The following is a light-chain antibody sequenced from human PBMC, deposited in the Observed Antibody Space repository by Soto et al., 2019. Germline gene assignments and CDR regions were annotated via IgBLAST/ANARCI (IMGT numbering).Light chain of an antibody. V-gene: IGKV3D-15*01. Sequence: EIVMTHSPATLSVSPGLRGTLSCRASQSVSRKLASYQQKPGQPPRLLIYDASNRATGIPARFSGSGSGTDFTLTISSLKTEDFATYYCQQSYSTHTITFGQGTRLEIK. J-gene: IGKJ5*01. CDR2: DAS. CDR1: QSVSRK. CDR3: QQSYSTHTIT.